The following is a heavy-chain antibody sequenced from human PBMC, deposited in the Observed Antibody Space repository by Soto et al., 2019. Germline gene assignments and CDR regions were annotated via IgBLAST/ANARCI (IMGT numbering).Heavy chain of an antibody. CDR3: AKKLSVTTQPIDY. Sequence: GGSLRLSCAASGFTFSSYAMSWVRQAPGKGLEWVSAISGSGGSTYYADSVKGRFTSSRDNSKNTLYLQMSSLRAEDTAVYYWAKKLSVTTQPIDYWGQGTLVTVSS. CDR1: GFTFSSYA. J-gene: IGHJ4*02. D-gene: IGHD4-17*01. V-gene: IGHV3-23*01. CDR2: ISGSGGST.